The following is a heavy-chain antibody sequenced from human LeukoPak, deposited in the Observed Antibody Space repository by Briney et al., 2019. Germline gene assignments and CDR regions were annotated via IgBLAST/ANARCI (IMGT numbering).Heavy chain of an antibody. D-gene: IGHD3-9*01. Sequence: GRSLRLSCAASGFTFDDYAMHWVRQAPGKGLEWVSGISWNSGSIGYADSVKGRFTISRDNAKNSLYLQMNSVRSEDTALYYCAKAKGYDILTGSNWFDPWGQGTLVTVSS. V-gene: IGHV3-9*01. CDR2: ISWNSGSI. J-gene: IGHJ5*02. CDR1: GFTFDDYA. CDR3: AKAKGYDILTGSNWFDP.